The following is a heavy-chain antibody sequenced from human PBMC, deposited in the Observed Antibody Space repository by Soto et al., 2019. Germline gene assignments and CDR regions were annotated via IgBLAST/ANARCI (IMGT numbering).Heavy chain of an antibody. Sequence: QVQLVQSGAEVKKPGSSVKVSCKASGGTFSSYAISWVRQAPGQGLEWMGGIIPIFGTANYAQKFQGRVTITEDEPTSTAYMELSSLRSEDTAVYYCARRGPGYYDSSGYYDYWGQGTLVTVSS. CDR1: GGTFSSYA. CDR3: ARRGPGYYDSSGYYDY. J-gene: IGHJ4*02. V-gene: IGHV1-69*01. D-gene: IGHD3-22*01. CDR2: IIPIFGTA.